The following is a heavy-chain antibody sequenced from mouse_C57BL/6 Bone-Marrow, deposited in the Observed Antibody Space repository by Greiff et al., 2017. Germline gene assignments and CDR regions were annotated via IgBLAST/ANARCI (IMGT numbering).Heavy chain of an antibody. CDR2: INPSNGGT. J-gene: IGHJ3*01. CDR3: ARKPAYYSNFWFAY. Sequence: VQLQQPGTELVKPGASVKLSCKASGYTFTSYWMHWVKQRPGQGLEWIGNINPSNGGTNYNEKFKSKATLTVDKSSSTAYMQRSSLTSEDSAVYYCARKPAYYSNFWFAYWGQGTLVTVSA. D-gene: IGHD2-5*01. CDR1: GYTFTSYW. V-gene: IGHV1-53*01.